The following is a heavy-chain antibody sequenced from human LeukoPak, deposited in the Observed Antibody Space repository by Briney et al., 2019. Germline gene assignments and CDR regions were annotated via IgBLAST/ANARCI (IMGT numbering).Heavy chain of an antibody. CDR3: ARRSAARDAFDI. D-gene: IGHD6-6*01. V-gene: IGHV3-74*01. CDR1: GFTFSSYW. Sequence: GGSLRLSCAASGFTFSSYWMHWVRQAPGKGLVWVSRIKSDGSSTSYAEFVKGRFTISRDNAKNTLYLQMNSLRAEDTAVYYCARRSAARDAFDIWGQGTMVTVS. J-gene: IGHJ3*02. CDR2: IKSDGSST.